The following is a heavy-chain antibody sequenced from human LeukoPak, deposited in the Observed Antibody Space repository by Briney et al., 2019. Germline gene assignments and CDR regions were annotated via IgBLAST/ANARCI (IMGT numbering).Heavy chain of an antibody. Sequence: ASVKVSCKASGYTFTSYGISWVRQAPGQGLEWMGWISGYNGHTNNAQRLQGRVTMTTDTSTSTAYMELRSLRSDDTALYYCARDGHDILTGYYKGAFDIWGQGTMVTVSS. V-gene: IGHV1-18*01. CDR3: ARDGHDILTGYYKGAFDI. D-gene: IGHD3-9*01. CDR2: ISGYNGHT. CDR1: GYTFTSYG. J-gene: IGHJ3*02.